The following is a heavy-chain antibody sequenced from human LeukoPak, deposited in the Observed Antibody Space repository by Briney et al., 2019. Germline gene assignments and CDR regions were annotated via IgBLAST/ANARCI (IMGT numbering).Heavy chain of an antibody. J-gene: IGHJ5*02. V-gene: IGHV4-59*01. CDR2: IHSSGST. CDR1: GGSISGYY. D-gene: IGHD1-14*01. CDR3: ARDGAPPGHHWSDP. Sequence: PSETLSLTCTVSGGSISGYYWSWIRQSPGKGLEWIGYIHSSGSTNYNPSLKSRVTISLDTSKNQFSLKLTSVTAADTAVYYCARDGAPPGHHWSDPWGQGTLVIASS.